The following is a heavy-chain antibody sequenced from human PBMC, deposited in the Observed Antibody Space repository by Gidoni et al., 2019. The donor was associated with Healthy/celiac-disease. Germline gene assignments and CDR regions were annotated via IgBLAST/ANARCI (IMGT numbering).Heavy chain of an antibody. J-gene: IGHJ4*02. CDR1: GFTFSSYA. Sequence: EVQLLESGGGLVQPGGSLRLSCAASGFTFSSYAMSWVRQAPGKGLEWVSAISGSGGSTYYADSVKGRFTISRDNSKNTLYLQMNSLRAEDTAVYYCRGYYYDSSGYYSFDYWGQGTLVTVSS. D-gene: IGHD3-22*01. CDR2: ISGSGGST. V-gene: IGHV3-23*01. CDR3: RGYYYDSSGYYSFDY.